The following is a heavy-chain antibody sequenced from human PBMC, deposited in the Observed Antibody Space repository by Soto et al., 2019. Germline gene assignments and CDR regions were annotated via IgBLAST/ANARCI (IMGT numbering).Heavy chain of an antibody. V-gene: IGHV5-51*01. CDR1: GYGFTSYW. J-gene: IGHJ3*02. D-gene: IGHD6-6*01. Sequence: GESLKISCKGSGYGFTSYWIGWVRQMPGKGLEWMGIIYPGDSDTRYSPSFQGQVTISADKSISTAYLQWSSLKASDTAMYYCAIPAPLRAAHDAFDIWGQGTMVTVSS. CDR3: AIPAPLRAAHDAFDI. CDR2: IYPGDSDT.